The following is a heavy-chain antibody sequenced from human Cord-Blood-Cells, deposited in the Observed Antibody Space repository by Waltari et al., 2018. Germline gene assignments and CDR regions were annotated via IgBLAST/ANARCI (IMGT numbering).Heavy chain of an antibody. Sequence: QVQLQQWGAGLLKPSETLSLTCAVYGGSFSGYYWSWIRQPQGKGLEWIGEINHSGSTNYNPSLKSRVTISVDTSKNQFSLKLSSVTAADTAVYYCARGITMVRGVTASNWFDPWGQGTLVTVSS. CDR1: GGSFSGYY. D-gene: IGHD3-10*01. J-gene: IGHJ5*02. V-gene: IGHV4-34*01. CDR2: INHSGST. CDR3: ARGITMVRGVTASNWFDP.